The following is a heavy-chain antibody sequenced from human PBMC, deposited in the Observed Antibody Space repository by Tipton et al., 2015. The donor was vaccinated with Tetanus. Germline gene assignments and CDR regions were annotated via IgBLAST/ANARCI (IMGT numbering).Heavy chain of an antibody. Sequence: GLVKPSETLSLTCGVFGDYLSDYYWTWVRQPPGKGLEWIGEIHRGGSTNYNPSLKSRVSMSVDTAKNRFSLTLTSVTAADMAVYYCVRMVNWGRYLDSWGQGTLVTVSS. J-gene: IGHJ4*02. CDR3: VRMVNWGRYLDS. CDR1: GDYLSDYY. V-gene: IGHV4-34*01. D-gene: IGHD7-27*01. CDR2: IHRGGST.